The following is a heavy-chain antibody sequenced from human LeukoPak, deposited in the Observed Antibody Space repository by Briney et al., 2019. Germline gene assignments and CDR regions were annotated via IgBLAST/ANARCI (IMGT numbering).Heavy chain of an antibody. CDR2: IYSRGST. D-gene: IGHD5-24*01. J-gene: IGHJ4*02. V-gene: IGHV3-66*01. Sequence: PGGSLRLSCAASGFTVSSNYMSWVRQAPGKGLEWVSVIYSRGSTYYADSVKGRFTISRDNSKNTVSLQMNSLRAEDTAVYYCARGVRWPDFDYWGQGTLVTVSS. CDR1: GFTVSSNY. CDR3: ARGVRWPDFDY.